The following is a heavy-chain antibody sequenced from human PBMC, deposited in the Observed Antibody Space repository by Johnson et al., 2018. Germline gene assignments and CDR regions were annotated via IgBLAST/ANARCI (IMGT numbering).Heavy chain of an antibody. CDR3: ARDFWGVPRTMDV. Sequence: VQLVESGGGLVKPGGSLRLSCAASGFTFSSYSMNWVRQAPGKGLEWVSSISSSSSYIYYADSVKGRFTISRDNAKNSLYLQMNSLRAEDTAVYYCARDFWGVPRTMDVWGQGTTGTVSS. CDR1: GFTFSSYS. V-gene: IGHV3-21*01. D-gene: IGHD3-16*01. CDR2: ISSSSSYI. J-gene: IGHJ6*02.